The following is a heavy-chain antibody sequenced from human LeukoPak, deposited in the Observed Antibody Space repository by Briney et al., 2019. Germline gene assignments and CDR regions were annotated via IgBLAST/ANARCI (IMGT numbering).Heavy chain of an antibody. J-gene: IGHJ6*04. CDR3: ARDARAIITIVRMDV. V-gene: IGHV1-24*01. Sequence: ASVKVSCKVSGYTLTELSMHWVRQAPGKGREGMGGFDLVYGETIYAQKFQGRVTMTTDTSTSTAYMELRSLRSDDTAVYYCARDARAIITIVRMDVWGKGTTVTISS. D-gene: IGHD3-10*01. CDR1: GYTLTELS. CDR2: FDLVYGET.